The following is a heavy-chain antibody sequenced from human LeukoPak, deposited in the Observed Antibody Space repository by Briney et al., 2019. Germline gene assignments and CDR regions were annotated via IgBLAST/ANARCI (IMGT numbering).Heavy chain of an antibody. CDR1: GFTFSDHY. J-gene: IGHJ4*02. CDR2: SRSKTNRYTT. V-gene: IGHV3-72*01. CDR3: ASGGSYHVY. D-gene: IGHD1-26*01. Sequence: GGSLRLSRAASGFTFSDHYLDWVRQAPGKGLEWVGRSRSKTNRYTTQYAASVKGRFTISRDDSKNSLSLQMNSLRAEDTAVYYCASGGSYHVYWGQGTLVTVSS.